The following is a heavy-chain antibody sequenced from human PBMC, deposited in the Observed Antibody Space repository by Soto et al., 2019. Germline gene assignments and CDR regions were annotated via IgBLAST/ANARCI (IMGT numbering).Heavy chain of an antibody. J-gene: IGHJ4*02. Sequence: QVQLVESGGGVVQPGTSLRLSCAASGFTFSTYGMHWVRQAPGKGLEWVALIWYDGSEKYYADSVTGRFTISRDNFKRTRKLHMNSLRDEDTAVYYCAGAGNSAGLAYWGQGTLVTVSS. CDR1: GFTFSTYG. V-gene: IGHV3-33*01. CDR3: AGAGNSAGLAY. D-gene: IGHD1-26*01. CDR2: IWYDGSEK.